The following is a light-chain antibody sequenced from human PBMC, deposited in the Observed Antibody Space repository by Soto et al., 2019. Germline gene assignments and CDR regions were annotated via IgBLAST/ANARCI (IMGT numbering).Light chain of an antibody. Sequence: EIGMTQSPSTLSVSPGERATLACRASQSVSSNLAWYQQKPGHAPRLLIYGASPIATVIPARFSGSGSGTEFTLTISSLQSEDFAGYYCQQYNNWPPLTFGGGTKVEIK. V-gene: IGKV3-15*01. CDR1: QSVSSN. CDR2: GAS. CDR3: QQYNNWPPLT. J-gene: IGKJ4*01.